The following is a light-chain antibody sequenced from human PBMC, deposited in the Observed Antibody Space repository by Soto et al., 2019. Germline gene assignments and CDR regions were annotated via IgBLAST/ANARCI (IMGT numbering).Light chain of an antibody. Sequence: EVVMTQSPDTLSVYPGERATLSCRASQSVSSNLDWYQQTPGQAPTLLIYGAPTSATGIPARFSGSESGTEFTVTIRTLPTDNFDVYYCQQDIYWWTFGQGTKVEI. V-gene: IGKV3-15*01. CDR1: QSVSSN. J-gene: IGKJ1*01. CDR2: GAP. CDR3: QQDIYWWT.